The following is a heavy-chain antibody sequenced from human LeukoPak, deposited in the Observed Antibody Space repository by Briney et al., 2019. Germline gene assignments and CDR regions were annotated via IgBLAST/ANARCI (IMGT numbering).Heavy chain of an antibody. J-gene: IGHJ4*02. CDR1: GGTFSSYA. V-gene: IGHV1-69*05. CDR3: ARANKLGNVVLLFY. D-gene: IGHD7-27*01. Sequence: SVKVSCKASGGTFSSYAISWVRQAPGQGLEWMRGIIPIFGTANYAQKFQGRVIMTRDTSTSTVYMELSSLRSEDTAVYYCARANKLGNVVLLFYWGQGTLVTVSS. CDR2: IIPIFGTA.